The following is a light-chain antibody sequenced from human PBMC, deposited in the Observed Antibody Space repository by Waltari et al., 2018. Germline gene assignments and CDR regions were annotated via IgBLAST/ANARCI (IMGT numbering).Light chain of an antibody. CDR2: IEVSGNF. Sequence: QPVLTQSSSASASLGSSVKLTCTLSGGHRNYIIAWPQQQPGKAPRYLMKIEVSGNFKKGSGVPDRFSGSSSGADRHLTISSLHSEDEADYFCETWDSDTWVFGGGTTVTV. CDR3: ETWDSDTWV. V-gene: IGLV4-60*03. CDR1: GGHRNYI. J-gene: IGLJ3*02.